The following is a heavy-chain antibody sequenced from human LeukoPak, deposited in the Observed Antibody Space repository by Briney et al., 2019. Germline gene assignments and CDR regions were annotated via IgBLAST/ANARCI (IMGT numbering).Heavy chain of an antibody. D-gene: IGHD3-3*01. CDR3: ATHLTYHDFWSTGIYYYYYATDV. V-gene: IGHV3-15*01. CDR2: IKSKTDGGTT. CDR1: GFTFSNAW. Sequence: GGSLRLSCAASGFTFSNAWMSWVRQAPGKGLEWVGRIKSKTDGGTTDYAAPVKGRFTISRDDSKNTLSLQMNSLKTEDTAVYYCATHLTYHDFWSTGIYYYYYATDVWGQGTTVTVSS. J-gene: IGHJ6*02.